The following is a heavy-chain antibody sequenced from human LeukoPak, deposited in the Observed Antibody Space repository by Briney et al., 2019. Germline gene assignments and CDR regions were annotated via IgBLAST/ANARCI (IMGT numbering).Heavy chain of an antibody. CDR3: ASNHQWLVTSYGMDV. D-gene: IGHD6-19*01. Sequence: GASVKVSCKASGGTFSSYAISWVRQAPGQGLEWMGRIIPILGIANYAQKFQGRVTITADKSTSTAYMELSSLRSEETAVYYCASNHQWLVTSYGMDVWGQGTTVTVSS. V-gene: IGHV1-69*04. CDR2: IIPILGIA. J-gene: IGHJ6*02. CDR1: GGTFSSYA.